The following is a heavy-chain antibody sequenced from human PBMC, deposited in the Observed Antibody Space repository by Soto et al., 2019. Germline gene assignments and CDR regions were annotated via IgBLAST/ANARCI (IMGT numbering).Heavy chain of an antibody. Sequence: PSETLSLTCTVSGGSISSGGYYWSWIRQHPGKGLEWIGYIYYSGSTYYNPSLKSRVTISVDTSKNQFSLKLSSVTAADTAVYYCARDWVVVRSSRRAIDIWGQGTMLTVS. CDR3: ARDWVVVRSSRRAIDI. J-gene: IGHJ3*02. D-gene: IGHD6-6*01. CDR1: GGSISSGGYY. CDR2: IYYSGST. V-gene: IGHV4-31*03.